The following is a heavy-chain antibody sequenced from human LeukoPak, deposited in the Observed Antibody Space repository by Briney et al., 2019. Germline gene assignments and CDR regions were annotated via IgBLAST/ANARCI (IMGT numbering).Heavy chain of an antibody. V-gene: IGHV3-30-3*01. D-gene: IGHD4-23*01. CDR1: GFTFSSYA. CDR3: ARELTTVVINRWFDP. Sequence: PGRSLRLSCAASGFTFSSYAMHWVRQAPGKGLEWVAVISYDGSNKYYADSVKGRFTISRDNSKNTLYLQMNSLRAEDTAVYYCARELTTVVINRWFDPWGQGTLVTVSS. J-gene: IGHJ5*02. CDR2: ISYDGSNK.